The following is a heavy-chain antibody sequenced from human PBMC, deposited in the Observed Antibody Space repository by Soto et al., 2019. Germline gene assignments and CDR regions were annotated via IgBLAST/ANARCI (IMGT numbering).Heavy chain of an antibody. V-gene: IGHV4-34*01. Sequence: LSLTCAVYGGSFSGYYWSWIRQPPGKGLEWIGEINHSGSTNYNPSLKSRVTISVDTSKNQFSLKLSSVTAADTAVYSCARDRRGHGDRYNFGEYFHHWGQGTLVTVSS. CDR3: ARDRRGHGDRYNFGEYFHH. J-gene: IGHJ1*01. CDR1: GGSFSGYY. D-gene: IGHD5-12*01. CDR2: INHSGST.